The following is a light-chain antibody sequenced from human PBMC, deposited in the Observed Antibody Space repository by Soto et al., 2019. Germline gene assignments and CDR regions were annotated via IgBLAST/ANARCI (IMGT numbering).Light chain of an antibody. CDR2: GVT. CDR1: GSDIGAYNY. J-gene: IGLJ1*01. V-gene: IGLV2-14*01. Sequence: QSALTQPASVSGSPGQSITISRTGSGSDIGAYNYVSWYQQHPGKAPKLLIHGVTRRPSGVSSRFSASKSAYTASLTISGLQAEDEANYYCSSFTTSYFYVFGPGTKLTVL. CDR3: SSFTTSYFYV.